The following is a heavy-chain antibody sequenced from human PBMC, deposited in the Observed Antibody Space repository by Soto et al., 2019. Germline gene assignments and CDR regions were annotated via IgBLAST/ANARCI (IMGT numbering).Heavy chain of an antibody. D-gene: IGHD1-26*01. Sequence: QVQLVQSGAEVKKPGASVKVSCKVSGYTFASYGISWARQAPGQGLEWMGWINTYTGNINYAQKLQGRVTMTTDTSTSTDYMELRSLRSDDTALYYCARERGGYKHFDYWGQGTLVTVSS. CDR3: ARERGGYKHFDY. J-gene: IGHJ4*02. V-gene: IGHV1-18*01. CDR2: INTYTGNI. CDR1: GYTFASYG.